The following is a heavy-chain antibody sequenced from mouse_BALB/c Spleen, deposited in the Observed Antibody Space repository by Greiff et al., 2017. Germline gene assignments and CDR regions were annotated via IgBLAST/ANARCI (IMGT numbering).Heavy chain of an antibody. J-gene: IGHJ4*01. V-gene: IGHV5-6-4*01. CDR3: TRASTMITTTGYYYAMDY. CDR2: ISSGGSYT. D-gene: IGHD2-4*01. Sequence: EVKLEESGGGLVKPGGSLKLSCAASGFTFSSYTMSWVRQTPEKRLEWVATISSGGSYTYYPDSVKGRFTISRDNAKNTLYLQMSSLKSEDTAMYYCTRASTMITTTGYYYAMDYWGQGTSVTVSS. CDR1: GFTFSSYT.